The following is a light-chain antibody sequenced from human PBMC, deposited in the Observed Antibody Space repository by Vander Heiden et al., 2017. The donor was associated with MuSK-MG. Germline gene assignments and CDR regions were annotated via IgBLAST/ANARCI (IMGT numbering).Light chain of an antibody. CDR1: QNVLYSSNNKNY. J-gene: IGKJ1*01. Sequence: DIVMTQSPDSLAVSLGERATINCKSSQNVLYSSNNKNYLAWYQQKPGQPPKLLIYWASTRESGVPDRFSGSGSGTDFTLTISSLQAEDVAVYYCQQDDRTPRTFGQGTKVEIK. CDR3: QQDDRTPRT. CDR2: WAS. V-gene: IGKV4-1*01.